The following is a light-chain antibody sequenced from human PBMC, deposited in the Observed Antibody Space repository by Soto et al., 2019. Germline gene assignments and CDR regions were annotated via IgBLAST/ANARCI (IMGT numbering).Light chain of an antibody. J-gene: IGKJ4*01. Sequence: AVRMTQSPTSFSASTGDSVTITCRASQYISTCLAWFQQKSGKAPKLVIYGASILHSGVPARFTGSGSGTDFTLTITDLQSEDFATYYCQQYYSYPLAFGGGTNVEI. CDR3: QQYYSYPLA. CDR2: GAS. CDR1: QYISTC. V-gene: IGKV1-8*01.